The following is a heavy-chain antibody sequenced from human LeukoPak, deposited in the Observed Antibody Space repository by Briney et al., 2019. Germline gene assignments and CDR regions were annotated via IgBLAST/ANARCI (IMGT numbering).Heavy chain of an antibody. CDR2: INPNSGGT. CDR1: GYTFTGYY. D-gene: IGHD3-22*01. Sequence: VASVKVSCKASGYTFTGYYMHWVRQAPGQGLEWMGWINPNSGGTNYAQQFQERVTITRDMSTSTVYMDLSSQRSEDTAVYYCAAASNYYDRSNYYSYAMDVWGQGTTVTVSS. J-gene: IGHJ6*02. V-gene: IGHV1-2*02. CDR3: AAASNYYDRSNYYSYAMDV.